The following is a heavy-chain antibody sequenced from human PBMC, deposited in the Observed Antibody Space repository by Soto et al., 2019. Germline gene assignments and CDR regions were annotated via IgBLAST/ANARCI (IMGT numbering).Heavy chain of an antibody. J-gene: IGHJ4*02. CDR2: IYHSGST. D-gene: IGHD2-15*01. CDR3: ARGQVVAAQH. Sequence: QLQLQESGSGLVKPSQTLSLTCAVSGGSISSGGYSWSWIRQPPGKGLEWIGYIYHSGSTYYNPSLKSRGTIPVDRAKNQFSPKLSSVTAADTAVYYCARGQVVAAQHWGQGTLVTVSS. V-gene: IGHV4-30-2*01. CDR1: GGSISSGGYS.